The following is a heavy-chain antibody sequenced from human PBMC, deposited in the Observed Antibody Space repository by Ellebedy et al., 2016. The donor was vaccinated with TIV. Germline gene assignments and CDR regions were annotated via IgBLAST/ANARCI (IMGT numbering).Heavy chain of an antibody. CDR3: ARGRGWLGEGVDY. V-gene: IGHV4-34*01. CDR2: INHSGST. Sequence: MPSETLSLTCAVYGGSFSGYYWSWIRQPPGKGLEWIGEINHSGSTNYNPSLKSRVTISVDTSKNQFSLKLSSVTAADTAVYYCARGRGWLGEGVDYWGQGTLVTVSS. D-gene: IGHD3-16*01. CDR1: GGSFSGYY. J-gene: IGHJ4*02.